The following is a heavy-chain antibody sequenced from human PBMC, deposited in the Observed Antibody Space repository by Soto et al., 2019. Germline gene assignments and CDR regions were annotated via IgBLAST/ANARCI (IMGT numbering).Heavy chain of an antibody. CDR2: IRSKAYYGTT. CDR1: GFNFGGYA. V-gene: IGHV3-49*04. D-gene: IGHD3-3*01. Sequence: PGGSLRLSCLVSGFNFGGYAMSWVRQAPGKGLEWVGFIRSKAYYGTTEYAASVRDRFTISRDDSKSIVYLEMNSLKTEDTAVYYCTRSLLAEWSKEGWYFDYWGQGTLVTVSS. J-gene: IGHJ4*02. CDR3: TRSLLAEWSKEGWYFDY.